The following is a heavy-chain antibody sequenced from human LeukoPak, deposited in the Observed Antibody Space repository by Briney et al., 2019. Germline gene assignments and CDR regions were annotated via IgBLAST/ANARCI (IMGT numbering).Heavy chain of an antibody. CDR2: IKSKTDSGTT. V-gene: IGHV3-15*01. Sequence: GGSLRLSCAASGFTFSNACMTWVRRAPGKGLEWVGHIKSKTDSGTTDYAAPVKGRFTISRDDSKNTLYLQMNSLKTEDTAVYYCTTGTWIQLWLADYWGQGTLVTVSS. D-gene: IGHD5-18*01. CDR1: GFTFSNAC. J-gene: IGHJ4*02. CDR3: TTGTWIQLWLADY.